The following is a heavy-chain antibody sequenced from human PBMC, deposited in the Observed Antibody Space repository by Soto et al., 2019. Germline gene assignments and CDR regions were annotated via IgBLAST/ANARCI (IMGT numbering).Heavy chain of an antibody. D-gene: IGHD6-13*01. J-gene: IGHJ4*02. V-gene: IGHV1-18*01. CDR3: ARDLAAGTCDY. CDR1: GYTFNSYA. CDR2: ISAYNGNQ. Sequence: QVQLVQSGAEVKKPGASVKVSCKASGYTFNSYAISWVRQAPGQWLEWMGWISAYNGNQNYAQIFQGRVTMTTDTSTSTAYMELRSLRSDETAVYYCARDLAAGTCDYWGQGTLVTVSS.